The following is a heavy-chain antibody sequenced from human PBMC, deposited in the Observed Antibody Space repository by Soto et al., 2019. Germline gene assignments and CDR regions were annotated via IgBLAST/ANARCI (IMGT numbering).Heavy chain of an antibody. CDR1: GGSVSSASYY. V-gene: IGHV4-61*01. Sequence: ESLCPTCTVLGGSVSSASYYGSWIRQPPGKGLEWIGYIYYSGSTNYNPSLKSRVTISVDTSKDQFSLKLSSVTDADTAVYYSARGSWYRSSSEFYYGMDVWGQGTKVTVSS. CDR3: ARGSWYRSSSEFYYGMDV. CDR2: IYYSGST. J-gene: IGHJ6*02. D-gene: IGHD6-6*01.